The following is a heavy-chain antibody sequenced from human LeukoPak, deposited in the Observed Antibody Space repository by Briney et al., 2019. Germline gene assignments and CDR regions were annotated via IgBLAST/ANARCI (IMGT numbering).Heavy chain of an antibody. D-gene: IGHD3-10*01. CDR3: AGPGAGDLDY. V-gene: IGHV4-31*03. J-gene: IGHJ4*02. CDR2: IYYSGST. CDR1: GGSISSGGYY. Sequence: SXTLSLTCTVSGGSISSGGYYWSWIRQHPGKGLEWIGYIYYSGSTYYNPSLKSRVTISVDTSKNQFSLKLSSVTAADTAVYYCAGPGAGDLDYWGQGTLVTVSS.